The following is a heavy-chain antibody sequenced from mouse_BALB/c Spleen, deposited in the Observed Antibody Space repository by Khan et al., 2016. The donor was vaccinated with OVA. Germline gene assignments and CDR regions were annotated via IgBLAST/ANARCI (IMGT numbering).Heavy chain of an antibody. V-gene: IGHV3-2*02. CDR1: GYSITSDYA. CDR3: ARRSV. CDR2: IHYSGST. J-gene: IGHJ1*01. Sequence: EVQLQESGPRLVKPSQSLILTRTVTGYSITSDYAWNWIRQFPGSKLEWMGYIHYSGSTSYNPSLNRRISITRETHKNQFFRRLNSVTTEDTATYYCARRSVWGAGTTVTVSS.